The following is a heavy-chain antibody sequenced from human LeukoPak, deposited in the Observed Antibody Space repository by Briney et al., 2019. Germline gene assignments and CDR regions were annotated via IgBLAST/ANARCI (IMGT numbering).Heavy chain of an antibody. J-gene: IGHJ6*02. CDR3: ARDGRYCSGGSCYSGEAYYYYYGMDV. D-gene: IGHD2-15*01. Sequence: GGSLRLSCAASGFTFSSYGMHWVRQAPGKGLEWVAVIWYDGSNKYYADSVKGRFTISRDNAKNSLYLQMNSLRAEDTAVYYCARDGRYCSGGSCYSGEAYYYYYGMDVWGQGTTVTVSS. CDR1: GFTFSSYG. V-gene: IGHV3-33*01. CDR2: IWYDGSNK.